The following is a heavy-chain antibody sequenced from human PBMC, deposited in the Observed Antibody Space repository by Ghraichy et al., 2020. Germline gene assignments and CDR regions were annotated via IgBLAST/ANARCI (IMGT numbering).Heavy chain of an antibody. CDR1: GFTFSGYS. J-gene: IGHJ3*02. CDR3: ARGLLPPPTRAFDI. D-gene: IGHD2-2*01. CDR2: ISSSGDTT. V-gene: IGHV3-23*01. Sequence: GGSLRLSCAASGFTFSGYSMSWVRQAPGRGLEWVSVISSSGDTTYYADSVKGRFTISRDNSQSTLYLRMNSLRAEDTAIYYCARGLLPPPTRAFDIWGQGTMVTVSS.